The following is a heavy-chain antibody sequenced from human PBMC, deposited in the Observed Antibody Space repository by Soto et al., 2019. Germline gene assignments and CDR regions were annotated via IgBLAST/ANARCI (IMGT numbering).Heavy chain of an antibody. Sequence: ETLSLSGTVSGGCVSSGSYYWSWIRQPPGKGLEWIGYIYYSGSTNYNPSLKSRVTISVDTSKNQFSLKMSSVTAADTAVYYCARDAYSSSWRPNYYYYGMDVWGQGTKVTASS. CDR1: GGCVSSGSYY. CDR2: IYYSGST. CDR3: ARDAYSSSWRPNYYYYGMDV. D-gene: IGHD6-13*01. J-gene: IGHJ6*02. V-gene: IGHV4-61*01.